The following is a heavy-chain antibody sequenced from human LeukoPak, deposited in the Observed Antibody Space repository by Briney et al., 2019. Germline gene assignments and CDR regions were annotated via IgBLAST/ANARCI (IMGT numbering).Heavy chain of an antibody. Sequence: GASVKVSCKASGYTFTNYAMNWVRQAPGQGLEWMGWISGNSGNTNYAQIFQGRVTMTTDTYTSTAYMELRSLRSDDTAVYYCVRQSQFVGATLYRLDPWGQGTLVTVSS. V-gene: IGHV1-18*01. D-gene: IGHD1-26*01. J-gene: IGHJ5*02. CDR3: VRQSQFVGATLYRLDP. CDR2: ISGNSGNT. CDR1: GYTFTNYA.